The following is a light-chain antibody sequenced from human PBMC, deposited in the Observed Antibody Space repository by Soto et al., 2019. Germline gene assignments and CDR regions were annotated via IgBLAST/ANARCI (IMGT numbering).Light chain of an antibody. J-gene: IGLJ7*01. CDR1: SSDIGGYNY. V-gene: IGLV2-14*01. CDR2: EVT. CDR3: ASFSSISTFA. Sequence: QSALTQPASVSGSPGQSITISCPGTSSDIGGYNYVSWYQQYPDKAPKLMIFEVTERPSGISNRFSGSKSDNTASLTISGLRPEDEADYYCASFSSISTFAFGGGTQLTVL.